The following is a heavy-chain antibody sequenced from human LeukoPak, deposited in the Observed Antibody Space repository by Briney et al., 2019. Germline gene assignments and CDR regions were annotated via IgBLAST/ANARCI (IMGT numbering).Heavy chain of an antibody. V-gene: IGHV4-39*01. CDR3: QSRYLEWLLEY. CDR2: MYSSGSA. CDR1: GGTINSNNYY. D-gene: IGHD3-3*01. J-gene: IGHJ4*02. Sequence: SETLSLTCTVSGGTINSNNYYWGWIRQPPGKGLEWIGSMYSSGSAYYNPSLKSRVTISVDTSKNQFSLRLSSVTAADTAVYYCQSRYLEWLLEYWGQGTLVTVSS.